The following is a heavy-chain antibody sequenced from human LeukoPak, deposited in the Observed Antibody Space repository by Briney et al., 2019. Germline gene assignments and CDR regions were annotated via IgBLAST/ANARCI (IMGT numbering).Heavy chain of an antibody. CDR1: GFTFRSYR. CDR2: ISSSSSDI. D-gene: IGHD6-13*01. J-gene: IGHJ5*02. Sequence: PGGSLRLSRPASGFTFRSYRMNWVRPAPGRGVEWVSSISSSSSDIYYAGSVKGRFTISRDNAKNSLYLQMNSLRAEDTAVYYCARDVAAAGTEDIPWGQGTLVTVSS. CDR3: ARDVAAAGTEDIP. V-gene: IGHV3-21*01.